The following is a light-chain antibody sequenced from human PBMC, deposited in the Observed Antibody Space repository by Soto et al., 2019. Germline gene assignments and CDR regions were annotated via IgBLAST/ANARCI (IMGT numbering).Light chain of an antibody. J-gene: IGKJ1*01. V-gene: IGKV1-39*01. CDR3: QQSYSTPGT. CDR1: QSISSY. CDR2: AAS. Sequence: DIQMTQSPSSLSASVGDRVTITYLASQSISSYLNWYQQKPGKAPKLLIYAASSLQSGVPSRFSGSGSGTDFTLTISSLQPEDFATYYCQQSYSTPGTCGQGTKVDIK.